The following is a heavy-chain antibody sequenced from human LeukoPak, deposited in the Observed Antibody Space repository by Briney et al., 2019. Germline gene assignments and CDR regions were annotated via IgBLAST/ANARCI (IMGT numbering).Heavy chain of an antibody. CDR1: GGSISSSSYY. CDR2: INYSGST. D-gene: IGHD3-22*01. J-gene: IGHJ3*02. V-gene: IGHV4-39*01. Sequence: PSETLSLTCTVSGGSISSSSYYWGWIRQPPGKGLEWIGSINYSGSTYSNPSFKRRVIMSVDTSKNQFSLRLSSVTAADTAAYYCRTYDSSGYYSFDIWGQGTMVTVSS. CDR3: RTYDSSGYYSFDI.